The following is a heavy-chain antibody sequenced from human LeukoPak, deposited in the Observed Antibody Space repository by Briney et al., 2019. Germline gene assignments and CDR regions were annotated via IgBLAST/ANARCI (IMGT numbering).Heavy chain of an antibody. D-gene: IGHD3-3*01. CDR1: GGSISSGGYY. CDR3: ARMDPFWSGYFGGPQFDP. CDR2: IYYSGST. J-gene: IGHJ5*02. Sequence: SETLSLTCTVSGGSISSGGYYWSWIRQHPGKGLEWIGYIYYSGSTYYNPSLKSRVTISVDTSKNQFSLKLSSVTAADTAVYYCARMDPFWSGYFGGPQFDPWGQGTLVTVSS. V-gene: IGHV4-31*03.